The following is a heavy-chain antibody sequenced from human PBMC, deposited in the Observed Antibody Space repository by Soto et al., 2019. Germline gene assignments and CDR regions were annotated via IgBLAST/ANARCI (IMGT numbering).Heavy chain of an antibody. D-gene: IGHD3-16*01. J-gene: IGHJ4*02. CDR2: ISGGGSST. Sequence: GGSLRLSCAASGFTFNNYAMSWVRQAPGKGLEWVSSISGGGSSTYYADSVKGRFTISRDNSKNTLYLQMNSLRAEDTAVYYCAKVPGYDYVWGTYYYFDDWGLGSQVTVSS. CDR1: GFTFNNYA. V-gene: IGHV3-23*01. CDR3: AKVPGYDYVWGTYYYFDD.